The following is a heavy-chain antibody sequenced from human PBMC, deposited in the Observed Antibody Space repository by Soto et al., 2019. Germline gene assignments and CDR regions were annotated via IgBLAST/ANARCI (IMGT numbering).Heavy chain of an antibody. CDR3: ARADYRNHFDY. J-gene: IGHJ4*02. CDR1: GGSISSYY. V-gene: IGHV4-59*13. D-gene: IGHD4-4*01. CDR2: IYYSGST. Sequence: SETLSLTCTVSGGSISSYYWSWIRQPPGKGLEWIGYIYYSGSTNYNPSLKSRVTISVDTSKNQFSLKLSSVTAADTAVYYCARADYRNHFDYWGQGTLVTVSS.